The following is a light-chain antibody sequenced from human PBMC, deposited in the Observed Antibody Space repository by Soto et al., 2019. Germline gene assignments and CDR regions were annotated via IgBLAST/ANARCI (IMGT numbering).Light chain of an antibody. CDR3: QQSGTSPPVA. Sequence: EIVLTQSPGTLSLSPGERATLSCRASQSVGSRFLAWYQQKPGQAPRLLIYGASNRSTGIPDRFSGSGSGTDFTLTIRRLESEDFEVYYCQQSGTSPPVAFGGGTKGEIK. CDR1: QSVGSRF. J-gene: IGKJ4*01. CDR2: GAS. V-gene: IGKV3-20*01.